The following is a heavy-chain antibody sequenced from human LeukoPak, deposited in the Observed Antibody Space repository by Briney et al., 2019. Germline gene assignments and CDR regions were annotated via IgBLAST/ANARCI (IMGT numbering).Heavy chain of an antibody. D-gene: IGHD6-6*01. V-gene: IGHV4-34*01. J-gene: IGHJ4*02. Sequence: SETLSLTCAVYGGSFSGYYWSWIRQPPGKGLEWIGEINHSGSTNYNPSLKSRVTISVDTSKNQFSLKLSSVTAADTAVCYCARFKARRYFDYWGQGTLVTVSS. CDR3: ARFKARRYFDY. CDR1: GGSFSGYY. CDR2: INHSGST.